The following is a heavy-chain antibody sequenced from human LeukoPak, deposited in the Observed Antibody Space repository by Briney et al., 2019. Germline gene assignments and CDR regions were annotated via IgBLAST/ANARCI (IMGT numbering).Heavy chain of an antibody. CDR1: GYTFTGYY. CDR2: INPNSGGT. J-gene: IGHJ4*02. V-gene: IGHV1-2*02. D-gene: IGHD5-24*01. CDR3: ARGGSRWLQSQLFDY. Sequence: ASVKVSCKASGYTFTGYYMHLVRQAPGQGLEWMGWINPNSGGTNYAQKFQGRVTMTRDTSISTAYMELSRLRSDDTAVYYCARGGSRWLQSQLFDYWGQGTLVTVSS.